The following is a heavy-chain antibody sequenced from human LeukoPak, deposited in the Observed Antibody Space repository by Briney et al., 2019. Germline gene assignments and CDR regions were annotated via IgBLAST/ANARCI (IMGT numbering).Heavy chain of an antibody. CDR1: GFTFSTYW. J-gene: IGHJ4*02. Sequence: GGSLRLSCAASGFTFSTYWMSWVRQAPGKGLEWVATIKQDGSEKYYVDSVKGRFSISRDNAKNTLYLQVNSLRAEDTAVYYCARGSAVAGTGDYWGQGTLVTVSS. D-gene: IGHD6-19*01. CDR2: IKQDGSEK. CDR3: ARGSAVAGTGDY. V-gene: IGHV3-7*01.